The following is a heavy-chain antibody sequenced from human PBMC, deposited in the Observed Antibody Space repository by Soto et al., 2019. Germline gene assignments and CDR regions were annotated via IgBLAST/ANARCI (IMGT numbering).Heavy chain of an antibody. CDR2: FDPEDGET. CDR1: GYTLTELS. D-gene: IGHD4-17*01. J-gene: IGHJ2*01. Sequence: QVQLVQSGAEVKKPGASVKVSCKVSGYTLTELSMHWVRQAPGKGLEWMGGFDPEDGETIYAQKFQGRVTMTEDTSTDTAYMELRSLRSEDTAVYYCATRYGGTGKNYWYFDLWGRGTLVTVSS. CDR3: ATRYGGTGKNYWYFDL. V-gene: IGHV1-24*01.